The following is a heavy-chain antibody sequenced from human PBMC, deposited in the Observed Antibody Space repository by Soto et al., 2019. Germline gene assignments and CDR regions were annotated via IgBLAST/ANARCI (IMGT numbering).Heavy chain of an antibody. Sequence: SETLSLTCTVSGGSISSYYWSWIRQPPGKGLEWIGYIYYSGSTNYNPSLKSRVTISVDTSKNQFSLKLSSVTAADTAVYYCARWGGSIAAAGTRRVPYYYYMDVWGKGTTVTVSS. V-gene: IGHV4-59*01. CDR3: ARWGGSIAAAGTRRVPYYYYMDV. CDR1: GGSISSYY. CDR2: IYYSGST. J-gene: IGHJ6*03. D-gene: IGHD6-13*01.